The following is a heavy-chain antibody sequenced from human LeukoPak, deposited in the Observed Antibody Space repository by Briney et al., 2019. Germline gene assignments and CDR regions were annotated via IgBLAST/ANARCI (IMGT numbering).Heavy chain of an antibody. CDR2: IYYSGST. CDR1: GGSISSYY. J-gene: IGHJ4*02. V-gene: IGHV4-59*08. CDR3: ARHAAIGGSGWYGFDY. D-gene: IGHD6-19*01. Sequence: SETLSLTCTVYGGSISSYYWSWIRQPPGKGLEWIGYIYYSGSTNYNPSLKSRVTISVDTSKNQFSLKLSSVTAADTAVYYCARHAAIGGSGWYGFDYWGQGTLVTVSS.